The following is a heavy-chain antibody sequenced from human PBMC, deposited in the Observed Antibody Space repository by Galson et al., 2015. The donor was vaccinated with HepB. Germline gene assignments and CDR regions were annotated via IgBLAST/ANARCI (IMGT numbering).Heavy chain of an antibody. CDR3: AKAWGNYYYDSSGYFDY. CDR1: GFTFSSYA. CDR2: ISGSGGST. Sequence: SLRLSCAASGFTFSSYAMSWVRQAPGKGLEWVSAISGSGGSTYYADSVKGRFTISRDNSKNTLYLQMNSLRAEDTAVYYCAKAWGNYYYDSSGYFDYWGQGTLVTVSS. J-gene: IGHJ4*02. D-gene: IGHD3-22*01. V-gene: IGHV3-23*01.